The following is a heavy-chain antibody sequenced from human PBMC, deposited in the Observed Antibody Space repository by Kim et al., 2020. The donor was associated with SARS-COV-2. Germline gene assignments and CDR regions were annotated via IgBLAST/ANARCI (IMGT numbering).Heavy chain of an antibody. CDR1: GDSVNNPTYY. Sequence: SETLSLTCTVSGDSVNNPTYYWSWIRQPPGKGLEWIGYMYNTENIKYNPSLKGRVTMSVDTSKNQFSLRLTSVTAADTVVYYCAINWGYLGSGDPHFDYWCQGTLVTVSS. CDR2: MYNTENI. V-gene: IGHV4-61*01. CDR3: AINWGYLGSGDPHFDY. D-gene: IGHD3-10*01. J-gene: IGHJ4*02.